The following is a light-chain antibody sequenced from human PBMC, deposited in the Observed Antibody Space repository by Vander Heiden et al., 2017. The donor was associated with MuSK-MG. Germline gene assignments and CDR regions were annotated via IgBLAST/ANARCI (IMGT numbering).Light chain of an antibody. CDR3: SSYTSSSTVA. Sequence: QSALTQPASVSGSPGQSITISCTGTSSDVGGYNYVSWYQQHPGKAPKLMIYEVTNRPSGVSNRFSGSKSGNTASLTISGLQAEDEADYHCSSYTSSSTVAFGGGTKVTVL. CDR1: SSDVGGYNY. CDR2: EVT. V-gene: IGLV2-14*01. J-gene: IGLJ2*01.